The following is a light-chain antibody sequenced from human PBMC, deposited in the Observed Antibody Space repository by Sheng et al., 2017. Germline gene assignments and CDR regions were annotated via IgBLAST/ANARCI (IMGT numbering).Light chain of an antibody. CDR1: NIGSKS. J-gene: IGLJ3*02. CDR2: DDS. CDR3: QVWDSTSDHWV. V-gene: IGLV3-21*02. Sequence: SYELTQPPSVSVAPGQTARITCGGNNIGSKSVHWYQQKPSQAPVVVVYDDSGRPSGIPERFSGSNSGNTATLTISRVEAGDEADYYCQVWDSTSDHWVFGGGTKLTVL.